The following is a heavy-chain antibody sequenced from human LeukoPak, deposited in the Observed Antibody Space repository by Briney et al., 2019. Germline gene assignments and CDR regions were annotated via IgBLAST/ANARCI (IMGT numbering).Heavy chain of an antibody. CDR3: ARRGDFWSGYTYFDY. J-gene: IGHJ4*02. Sequence: GGSLRLSCAASGFTFSSYSMNWVRQAPGKGLEWVSSISSDNSYIYYADSVKGRFTISRDNAKNSLYLQMNSLRAEDTAVYYCARRGDFWSGYTYFDYWGQGTLVTVSS. V-gene: IGHV3-21*01. CDR1: GFTFSSYS. CDR2: ISSDNSYI. D-gene: IGHD3-3*01.